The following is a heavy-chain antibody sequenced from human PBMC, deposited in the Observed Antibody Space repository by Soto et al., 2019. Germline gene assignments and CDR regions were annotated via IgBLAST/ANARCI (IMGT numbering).Heavy chain of an antibody. Sequence: PSETLSLTCDVSGDTISTGGYTWAWIRQPPGKALEWIGHTYHSGNPYYNPSLKSRVIISVDTSKNQFSLKLSSVTAADTAVYYCARDSRGAGDAFDIWGQGTMVTVSS. J-gene: IGHJ3*02. CDR3: ARDSRGAGDAFDI. V-gene: IGHV4-30-2*01. CDR2: TYHSGNP. D-gene: IGHD3-10*01. CDR1: GDTISTGGYT.